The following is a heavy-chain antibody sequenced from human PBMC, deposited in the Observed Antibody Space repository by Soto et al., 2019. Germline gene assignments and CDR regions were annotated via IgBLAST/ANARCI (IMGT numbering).Heavy chain of an antibody. J-gene: IGHJ6*02. V-gene: IGHV4-38-2*01. CDR2: IYHAGSV. CDR1: GYSIASGYY. Sequence: SETLSLTCAVSGYSIASGYYWAWIRQSPGKGLEWIGSIYHAGSVYYNPSLNSRVAVSLDTPKNHFSLKLTSVTAADTAVYYCARTLDYYGMDVWGQGTTVTV. CDR3: ARTLDYYGMDV.